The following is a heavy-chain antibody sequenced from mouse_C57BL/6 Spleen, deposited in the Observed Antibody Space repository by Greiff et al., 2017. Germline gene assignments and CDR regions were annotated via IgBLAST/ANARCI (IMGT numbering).Heavy chain of an antibody. V-gene: IGHV1-52*01. CDR3: AGEFTAQATGFAY. J-gene: IGHJ3*01. D-gene: IGHD3-2*02. CDR2: FDPSDSET. Sequence: VQLQQPGAELVRPGSSVKLSCKASGYTFTSYWMHWVKQRPIQGLEWIGNFDPSDSETHYNQKVKDKATLAVDKSSSTAYMQLSRLKSEDSEVYYRAGEFTAQATGFAYWGQGTLVTVSA. CDR1: GYTFTSYW.